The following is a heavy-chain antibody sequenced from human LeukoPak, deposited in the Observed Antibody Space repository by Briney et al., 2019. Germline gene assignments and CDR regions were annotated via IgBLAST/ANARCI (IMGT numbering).Heavy chain of an antibody. V-gene: IGHV3-72*01. CDR2: AKNKARSYTT. CDR3: VRVNSGWYFDY. D-gene: IGHD6-19*01. J-gene: IGHJ4*02. CDR1: GFIFSDDY. Sequence: GGSLRLSCVASGFIFSDDYMDWVRQAPGKGLEWVGRAKNKARSYTTEYAASVKGRFTISRDDSKNSVYLQMNSLKTEDTAVYYCVRVNSGWYFDYWGQGTLVTVSS.